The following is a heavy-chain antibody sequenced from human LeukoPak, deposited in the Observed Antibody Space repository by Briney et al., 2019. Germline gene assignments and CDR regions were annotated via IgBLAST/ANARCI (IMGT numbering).Heavy chain of an antibody. CDR2: IIPIFGTA. CDR3: ARGVHDSSGYYY. J-gene: IGHJ4*02. D-gene: IGHD3-22*01. Sequence: SVKVSCKASGGTFSSYAISWVRQAPGQGLEWMGGIIPIFGTANYAQKFQGRVTITADESTSTAYMELSSLRSEDTVVYYCARGVHDSSGYYYWGQGTLVTVSS. CDR1: GGTFSSYA. V-gene: IGHV1-69*13.